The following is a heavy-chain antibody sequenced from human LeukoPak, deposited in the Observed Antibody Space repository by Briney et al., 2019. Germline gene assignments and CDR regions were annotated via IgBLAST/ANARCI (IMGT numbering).Heavy chain of an antibody. CDR3: ARDEVLGSGSYWD. V-gene: IGHV3-74*01. CDR1: GFSFSSYW. CDR2: IRSDGGDT. D-gene: IGHD3-10*01. J-gene: IGHJ4*02. Sequence: GGSLRLSCAASGFSFSSYWMHWVRQAPGKGPVWVSRIRSDGGDTSYADSVKGRFTISRDNAKNTLYLQMNSLRAEDTAVYYCARDEVLGSGSYWDWGQGTLVTVSS.